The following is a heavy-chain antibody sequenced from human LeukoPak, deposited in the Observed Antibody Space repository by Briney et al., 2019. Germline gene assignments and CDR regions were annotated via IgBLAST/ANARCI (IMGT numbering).Heavy chain of an antibody. CDR1: GGSISSYY. D-gene: IGHD3-16*02. V-gene: IGHV4-59*08. CDR3: ARTLMITFGGVIFTG. Sequence: SETLSLTCTVSGGSISSYYRSWIRQPPGKGLEWIGYIYYSGSTNYNPSLKSRVTISVDTSKNQFSLKLSSVTAADTAVYYCARTLMITFGGVIFTGWGQGTLVTVSS. CDR2: IYYSGST. J-gene: IGHJ4*02.